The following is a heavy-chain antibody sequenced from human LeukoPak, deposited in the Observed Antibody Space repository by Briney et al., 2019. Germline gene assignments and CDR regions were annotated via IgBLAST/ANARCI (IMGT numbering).Heavy chain of an antibody. D-gene: IGHD3-22*01. CDR2: ISWNSGGI. J-gene: IGHJ6*02. Sequence: GGSLRLSCAASGFTFDDYAMHWVRHAPGKGLEWVSGISWNSGGIGYADSVKGRFTISRDNAKNSLYLQMNSLRAEDTALYYCAKSLGYTMIVPGVDVWGQGTTVTVSS. CDR1: GFTFDDYA. CDR3: AKSLGYTMIVPGVDV. V-gene: IGHV3-9*01.